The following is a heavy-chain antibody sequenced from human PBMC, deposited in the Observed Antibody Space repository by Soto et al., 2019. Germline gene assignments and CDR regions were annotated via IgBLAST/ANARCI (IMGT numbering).Heavy chain of an antibody. J-gene: IGHJ6*02. V-gene: IGHV4-59*01. CDR3: AREDRYCYYGMDF. D-gene: IGHD2-15*01. Sequence: LSLTCTVSGGSISSYYWSWIRQPPGKGLEGIGYIYYSGSTNYNPSLKSRVTISVDTSKNQFSLKLSSVTAADTAVYYCAREDRYCYYGMDFWGQGTTVTVSS. CDR1: GGSISSYY. CDR2: IYYSGST.